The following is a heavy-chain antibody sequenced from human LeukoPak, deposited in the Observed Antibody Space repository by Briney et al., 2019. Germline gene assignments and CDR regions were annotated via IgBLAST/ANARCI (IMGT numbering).Heavy chain of an antibody. CDR1: GGSITSTSYY. D-gene: IGHD2-15*01. J-gene: IGHJ4*02. Sequence: SETLSLTCTVSGGSITSTSYYWGWIRQPPGKGLEWIGSIYYSGSTYYNPSLKSRVTISVDTSKNQFSLKLSSVTAADTAVYYCARDFGGGSDYWGQGTLVTVSS. CDR3: ARDFGGGSDY. CDR2: IYYSGST. V-gene: IGHV4-39*07.